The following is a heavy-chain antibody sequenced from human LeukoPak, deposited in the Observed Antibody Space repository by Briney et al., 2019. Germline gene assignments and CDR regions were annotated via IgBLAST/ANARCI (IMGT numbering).Heavy chain of an antibody. CDR3: ARRYVRGARSPSFDY. CDR2: ISYSGGP. V-gene: IGHV4-59*12. D-gene: IGHD3-16*01. Sequence: SETLSLTRTVSGDSISSYHWSWIRQPPGKGLEWIGYISYSGGPNYNPSHKSRVTISVDTSKNQFSLKLSSVTAADTAVYYCARRYVRGARSPSFDYWGQGTLVTVSS. CDR1: GDSISSYH. J-gene: IGHJ4*02.